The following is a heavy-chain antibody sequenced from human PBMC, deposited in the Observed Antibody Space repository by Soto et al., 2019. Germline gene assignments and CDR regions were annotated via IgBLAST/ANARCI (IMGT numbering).Heavy chain of an antibody. D-gene: IGHD4-17*01. Sequence: QITLKESGPTLVKPTQTLTLTCTFSGFSLTTSGVGVGWIRQPPGKALEWLALIYWDDDKRYSPSLQSRLTITKDTSKNQAVLTMTHMDPANTAPYFTAARTTAVSWRFDPWGQGTLVTVSS. V-gene: IGHV2-5*02. CDR3: AARTTAVSWRFDP. CDR1: GFSLTTSGVG. J-gene: IGHJ5*02. CDR2: IYWDDDK.